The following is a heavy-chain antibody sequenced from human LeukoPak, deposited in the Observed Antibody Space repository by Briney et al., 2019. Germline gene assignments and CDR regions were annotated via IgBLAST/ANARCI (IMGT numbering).Heavy chain of an antibody. J-gene: IGHJ3*01. V-gene: IGHV3-7*01. D-gene: IGHD2-21*02. Sequence: GGSLRLSCAASGFTFSNAWMSWVRQAPGKGLEWVANIKQDGSEISYVDSVKGRFTISRDNAKNSLYLQMNSLRGEDTAVYYCARDQDPVVVPGVSYDAFDFWGQGTLVTVS. CDR2: IKQDGSEI. CDR1: GFTFSNAW. CDR3: ARDQDPVVVPGVSYDAFDF.